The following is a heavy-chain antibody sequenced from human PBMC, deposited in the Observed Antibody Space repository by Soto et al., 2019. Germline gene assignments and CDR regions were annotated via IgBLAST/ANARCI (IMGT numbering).Heavy chain of an antibody. Sequence: EVQLLESGGGLVQPGGSLRLSCAVSGFTFSSYAMSWVRQAPGKGLEWVSGIGGSGHNTYYADSVRGRFTISRDNSKNTLYLQMNSLRVEDTATDYCAKAEDDYGDQDHFDFWGQGTLVTVSS. J-gene: IGHJ4*02. CDR3: AKAEDDYGDQDHFDF. CDR1: GFTFSSYA. D-gene: IGHD4-17*01. CDR2: IGGSGHNT. V-gene: IGHV3-23*01.